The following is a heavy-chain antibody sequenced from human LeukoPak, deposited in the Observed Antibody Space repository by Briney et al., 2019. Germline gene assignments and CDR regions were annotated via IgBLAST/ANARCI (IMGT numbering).Heavy chain of an antibody. CDR3: AKAIWSAFYYMDV. V-gene: IGHV3-23*01. CDR1: GITFSSYA. CDR2: ISGSGGST. J-gene: IGHJ6*03. D-gene: IGHD3-3*01. Sequence: GGSLRLSCAASGITFSSYAMSWVRQVPGKGLEWVSTISGSGGSTYYADSVKGRFTISRDNSKNTLFLQMDSLRAEDTAVYYCAKAIWSAFYYMDVWGKGTTATGSS.